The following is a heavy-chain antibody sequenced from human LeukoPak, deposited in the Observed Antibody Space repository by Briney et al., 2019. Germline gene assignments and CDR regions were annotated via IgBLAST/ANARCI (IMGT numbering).Heavy chain of an antibody. Sequence: PGGSLRLSCAASGFTFSSYWMSWVRQAPGKGLEWVANIKQDGSEKYYVDSVKGRFTISRDNAKNSLYLQMNSLRAEDTAVYYYARDNSRIMITFGGVIAPDYWGQGTLVTVSS. CDR2: IKQDGSEK. CDR1: GFTFSSYW. D-gene: IGHD3-16*02. V-gene: IGHV3-7*01. J-gene: IGHJ4*02. CDR3: ARDNSRIMITFGGVIAPDY.